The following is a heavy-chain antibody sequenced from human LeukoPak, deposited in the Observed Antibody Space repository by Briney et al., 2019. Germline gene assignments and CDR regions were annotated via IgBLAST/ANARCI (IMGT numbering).Heavy chain of an antibody. CDR3: ARGGGLYGPFDY. CDR2: IYSGGST. V-gene: IGHV3-53*01. Sequence: GSQGMCVDVSGLSISNKNMSWVRQAPGKGLEWVSVIYSGGSTYHADSVKGRFTISRDNSKNTLYLQMNSLRAEDTAVYYCARGGGLYGPFDYWGQGTLVTVSS. J-gene: IGHJ4*02. CDR1: GLSISNKN. D-gene: IGHD3-16*01.